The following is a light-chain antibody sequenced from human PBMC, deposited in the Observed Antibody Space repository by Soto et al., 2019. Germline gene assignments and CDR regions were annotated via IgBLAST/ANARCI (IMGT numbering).Light chain of an antibody. Sequence: QSVLTQPPSVSGAPGQRDTISCTGSSSNIGAGYDVHWYQQLPGTAPKLLIYGNSNRPSGVPDRFSGSKSGTSASLAITGLQAEDEAHYHCQSYDSSLRGWVFGGGTQLTVL. CDR3: QSYDSSLRGWV. CDR2: GNS. J-gene: IGLJ3*02. V-gene: IGLV1-40*01. CDR1: SSNIGAGYD.